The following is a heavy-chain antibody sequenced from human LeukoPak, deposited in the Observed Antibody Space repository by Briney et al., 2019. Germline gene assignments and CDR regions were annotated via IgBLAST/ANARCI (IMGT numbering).Heavy chain of an antibody. V-gene: IGHV1-69*04. CDR2: ITPILGIA. CDR3: ASRSANGDPFSL. D-gene: IGHD4-17*01. CDR1: GGTFSSYA. Sequence: GSSVKVSCKASGGTFSSYAISWVRQAPGQGLEWMGRITPILGIANYAQKFQGRVTITADKSTSTAYMELSSLRSEDTAVYYCASRSANGDPFSLWGQGTLVTVSS. J-gene: IGHJ4*02.